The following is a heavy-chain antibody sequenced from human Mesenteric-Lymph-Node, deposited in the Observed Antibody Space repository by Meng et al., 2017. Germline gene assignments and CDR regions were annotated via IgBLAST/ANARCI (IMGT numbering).Heavy chain of an antibody. D-gene: IGHD6-19*01. Sequence: SGPTLVKPTQTLTLTCTVSGFSVDFRGVGVGWIRQPPGKALEWLALIYWNDGERYSPSLKSRLTITKDTSKNQVVLTMTNMDPVDTATYYCSRQEDSGWTCGYWGQGMLVTVSS. CDR2: IYWNDGE. V-gene: IGHV2-5*01. J-gene: IGHJ4*02. CDR1: GFSVDFRGVG. CDR3: SRQEDSGWTCGY.